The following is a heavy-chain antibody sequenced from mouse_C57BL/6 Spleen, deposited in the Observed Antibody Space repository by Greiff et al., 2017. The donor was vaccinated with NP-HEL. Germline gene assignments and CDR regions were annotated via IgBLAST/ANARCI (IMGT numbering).Heavy chain of an antibody. J-gene: IGHJ2*01. Sequence: EVQLQQSGPELVKPGASVKISCKASGYTFTDYYMNWVKQSHGKSLEWIGDINPNNGGTSYNQKFKGKATLTVDKSSSTAYMELRSLTSEDSAVYYCARHYDYGDWGQGTTLTVSS. D-gene: IGHD2-4*01. V-gene: IGHV1-26*01. CDR3: ARHYDYGD. CDR1: GYTFTDYY. CDR2: INPNNGGT.